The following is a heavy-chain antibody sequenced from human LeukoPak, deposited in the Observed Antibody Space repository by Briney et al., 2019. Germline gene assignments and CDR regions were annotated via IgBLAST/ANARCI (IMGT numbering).Heavy chain of an antibody. V-gene: IGHV3-23*01. CDR2: ISGSGGIT. J-gene: IGHJ6*03. D-gene: IGHD5-24*01. Sequence: GGFLRLSCAASGFIFSNYAMSWVRQAPGKGLEWVSAISGSGGITYYADSVKGRFTISRDNSKNTLYLQMNSLRGEDTAVYYCAKAILMATLHYHYMDVWGKGTTVTISS. CDR3: AKAILMATLHYHYMDV. CDR1: GFIFSNYA.